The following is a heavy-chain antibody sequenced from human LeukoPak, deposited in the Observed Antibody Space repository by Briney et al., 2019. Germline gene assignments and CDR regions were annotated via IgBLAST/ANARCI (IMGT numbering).Heavy chain of an antibody. D-gene: IGHD4-17*01. J-gene: IGHJ5*02. V-gene: IGHV1-8*02. CDR3: ARRNYGDSRRWVDP. CDR2: MNPNSGNT. Sequence: ASVKVSCKASGYTFTNYNINWVRQATGQGLEWMGWMNPNSGNTGFAQKFQGRVTMTRNTSITTAYMELSSLRSEDTAVYYCARRNYGDSRRWVDPWGQGTLVTVSS. CDR1: GYTFTNYN.